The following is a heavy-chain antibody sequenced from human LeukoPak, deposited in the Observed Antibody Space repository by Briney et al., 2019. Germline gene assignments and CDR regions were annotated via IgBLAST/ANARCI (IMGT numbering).Heavy chain of an antibody. D-gene: IGHD2-2*02. V-gene: IGHV4-59*01. J-gene: IGHJ4*02. Sequence: PSETLSLTCTVSGGSISSYYWSWIRQPPGKGLEWIGYIYYSGSTNYNPSLKSRVTISVDTSKNQSPLKLSSVTAADTAVYYCASNPYCSSTSCYTPWWGQGTLVTVSS. CDR1: GGSISSYY. CDR3: ASNPYCSSTSCYTPW. CDR2: IYYSGST.